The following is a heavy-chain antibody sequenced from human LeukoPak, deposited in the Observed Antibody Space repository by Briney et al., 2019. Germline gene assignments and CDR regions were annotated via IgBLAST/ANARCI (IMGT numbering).Heavy chain of an antibody. D-gene: IGHD3-10*01. Sequence: GGALRLSCAASGFTFSGYWMRWVRQAPGKGLEGVAVITYDGITTYFDDSVKGRFNISRDTSKSMLYLQMNSLRPEDTAVYYCVKEQSSGNYRTADFWGQGTLVTVSS. V-gene: IGHV3-30*18. CDR1: GFTFSGYW. CDR2: ITYDGITT. CDR3: VKEQSSGNYRTADF. J-gene: IGHJ4*02.